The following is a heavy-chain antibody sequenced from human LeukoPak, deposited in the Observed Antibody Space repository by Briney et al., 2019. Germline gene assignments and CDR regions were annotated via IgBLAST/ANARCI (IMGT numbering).Heavy chain of an antibody. CDR2: MNPNSGNT. V-gene: IGHV1-8*01. D-gene: IGHD3-22*01. J-gene: IGHJ4*02. CDR3: ATAVPRITMIVVVRSGFDY. CDR1: GYTFTSYD. Sequence: GASVKVSCKASGYTFTSYDINWVRQATGQGLEWMGWMNPNSGNTGYAQKFQGRVTMTRNTSISTAYMELSSLRSEDTAVYYCATAVPRITMIVVVRSGFDYWGQRTLVTVSS.